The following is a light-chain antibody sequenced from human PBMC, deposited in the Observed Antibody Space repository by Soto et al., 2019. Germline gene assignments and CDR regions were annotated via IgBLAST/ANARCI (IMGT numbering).Light chain of an antibody. V-gene: IGKV3-15*01. CDR2: DVS. CDR3: QQYNNWPFS. CDR1: QGVTTN. J-gene: IGKJ5*01. Sequence: EIVMTHSPDTLSVSPWERATLTCRAGQGVTTNFAWYQQKSGQSPRLLIYDVSIRATGVPARFSATGSETDFTLTISGLQSGDPAVYFCQQYNNWPFSFGQGTRLEIK.